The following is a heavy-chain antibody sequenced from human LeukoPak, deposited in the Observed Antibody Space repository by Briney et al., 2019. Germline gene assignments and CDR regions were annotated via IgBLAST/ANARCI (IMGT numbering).Heavy chain of an antibody. CDR1: GGSISSYY. CDR3: ARSYGDYFYYYYYGMDV. Sequence: PSETLSLTCTVSGGSISSYYWSWIRQPPGKGLEWIGYIYYSGSTNYNPSLKSRVTISVDTSKNQFSLKLSSVTAADTAVYYCARSYGDYFYYYYYGMDVWGQGTTVTVSS. J-gene: IGHJ6*02. V-gene: IGHV4-59*01. CDR2: IYYSGST. D-gene: IGHD4-17*01.